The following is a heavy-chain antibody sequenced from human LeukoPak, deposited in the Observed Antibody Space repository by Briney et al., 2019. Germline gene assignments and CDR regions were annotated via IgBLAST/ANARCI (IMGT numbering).Heavy chain of an antibody. CDR1: GGSISSYY. CDR3: ARTTVVTKFDY. Sequence: SETLSLTCTVSGGSISSYYWSWIRQPPGKGLEWIGYIYYSGSTNYNPSLKSRVTISVDTSKNQFSLKLSSVTAADTAVYCCARTTVVTKFDYWGQGTLVTVSS. V-gene: IGHV4-59*01. J-gene: IGHJ4*02. CDR2: IYYSGST. D-gene: IGHD4-23*01.